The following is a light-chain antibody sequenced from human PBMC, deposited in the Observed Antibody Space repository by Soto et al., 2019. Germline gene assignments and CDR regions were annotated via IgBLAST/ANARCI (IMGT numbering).Light chain of an antibody. J-gene: IGLJ1*01. CDR3: SSYAGTNRV. CDR1: SSDVGANNY. Sequence: QSVLTQPPSASGSPGQSVTISCTGTSSDVGANNYVSWYQQHPGKAPKLMIYEVTKRPSGVPDRFSGSKSGNTASLTDSGLQAEDEADYYCSSYAGTNRVFGTGTKLTVL. CDR2: EVT. V-gene: IGLV2-8*01.